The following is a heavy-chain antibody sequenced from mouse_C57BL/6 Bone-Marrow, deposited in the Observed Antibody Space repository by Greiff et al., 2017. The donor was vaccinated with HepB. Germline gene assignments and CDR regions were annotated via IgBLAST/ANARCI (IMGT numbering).Heavy chain of an antibody. CDR1: GFSLTSYG. V-gene: IGHV2-5*01. CDR2: IWRGGST. D-gene: IGHD1-1*01. Sequence: VQLQQSGPGLVQPSQSLSITCTVSGFSLTSYGVHWVRQSPGKGLEWLGVIWRGGSTDYNAAFMSRLSITKDNSKSQVFFKMNSLQADDTAIYYCALHYYGSSSYFDYWGQGTTLTVSS. CDR3: ALHYYGSSSYFDY. J-gene: IGHJ2*01.